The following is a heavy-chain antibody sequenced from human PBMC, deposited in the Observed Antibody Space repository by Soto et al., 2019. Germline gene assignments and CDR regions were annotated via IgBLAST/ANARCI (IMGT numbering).Heavy chain of an antibody. CDR3: ARELNTESSAYYSFAF. V-gene: IGHV1-18*01. CDR2: VSTNDDRT. Sequence: ASVTVSCKTSGYTFTAYGLSWLRQAPGQRPEWMGWVSTNDDRTNYARKFQGRVTMTTDRSTTTTSMELRSLGTDDTAVYYCARELNTESSAYYSFAFWGQGTLVTVSS. J-gene: IGHJ4*02. D-gene: IGHD3-22*01. CDR1: GYTFTAYG.